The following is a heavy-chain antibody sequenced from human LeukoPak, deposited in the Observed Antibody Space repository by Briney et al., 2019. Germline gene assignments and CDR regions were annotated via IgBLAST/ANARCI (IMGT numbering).Heavy chain of an antibody. D-gene: IGHD2-15*01. CDR1: GFTFSSYA. J-gene: IGHJ6*02. CDR3: ARVGCSGGSCYGGYYYYGMDV. Sequence: PGGSLRLSWAASGFTFSSYAMHWVRQAPGKGLEWVAVISYDGSNKYYADSVKGRFVISRDNSKNTLYLQMNSLRAEDTAVYYCARVGCSGGSCYGGYYYYGMDVWGQGTTVTVSS. CDR2: ISYDGSNK. V-gene: IGHV3-30*09.